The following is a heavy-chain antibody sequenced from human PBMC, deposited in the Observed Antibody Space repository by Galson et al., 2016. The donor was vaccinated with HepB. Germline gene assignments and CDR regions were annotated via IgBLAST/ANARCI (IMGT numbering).Heavy chain of an antibody. Sequence: SLRLCCAASGFTSSNHWMSWVRQAPGKGLEWVAGISQDGGKKDYLESVKGRFTISRDNAKNSLYLQMDNLRAEDTAVYYCARIIRPFAEFDSWGQGTLVTVAS. CDR1: GFTSSNHW. V-gene: IGHV3-7*01. D-gene: IGHD3-16*01. J-gene: IGHJ4*02. CDR3: ARIIRPFAEFDS. CDR2: ISQDGGKK.